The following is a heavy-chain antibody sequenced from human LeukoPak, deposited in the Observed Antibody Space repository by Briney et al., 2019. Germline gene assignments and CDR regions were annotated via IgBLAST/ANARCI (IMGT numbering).Heavy chain of an antibody. CDR2: IIPIFGTA. J-gene: IGHJ4*02. V-gene: IGHV1-69*05. CDR3: ARGSRRTYYFDY. D-gene: IGHD1-1*01. Sequence: GASVKVSCKASGGTFSSYAISWVRQAPGQGLEWMGGIIPIFGTANYAQKFQGRVTITTDESTSTAYMELSSLRSEDTAVYYCARGSRRTYYFDYWGQGTLVTVSS. CDR1: GGTFSSYA.